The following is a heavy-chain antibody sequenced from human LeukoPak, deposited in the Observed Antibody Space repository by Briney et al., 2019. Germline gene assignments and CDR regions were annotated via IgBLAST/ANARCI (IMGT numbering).Heavy chain of an antibody. Sequence: GGSLRLSCAASGFTFSRHGMHWARHAPGKGLKWVAGMSKDGATIRYEGSVEGRFTISRDNSKNTVYLQMNSLRAEDTAVYYCARGAFYDCWGQGTLVTVSS. CDR3: ARGAFYDC. CDR1: GFTFSRHG. V-gene: IGHV3-30*03. J-gene: IGHJ4*02. D-gene: IGHD2/OR15-2a*01. CDR2: MSKDGATI.